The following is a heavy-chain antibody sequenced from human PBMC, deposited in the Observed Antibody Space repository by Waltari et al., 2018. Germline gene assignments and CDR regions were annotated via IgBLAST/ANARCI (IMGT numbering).Heavy chain of an antibody. CDR2: IWYDGSNK. CDR3: AKGWELPGEGD. V-gene: IGHV3-30*18. CDR1: GFTFSSYG. Sequence: QVQLVESGGGVVQPGRSLRLSCAASGFTFSSYGMHWVRQAPGKGLEWVAVIWYDGSNKYYAESVKGRFTISRDNSKNTLYLQMNSLRAEDTAMYYCAKGWELPGEGDWGQGTLVTVSS. J-gene: IGHJ4*02. D-gene: IGHD1-26*01.